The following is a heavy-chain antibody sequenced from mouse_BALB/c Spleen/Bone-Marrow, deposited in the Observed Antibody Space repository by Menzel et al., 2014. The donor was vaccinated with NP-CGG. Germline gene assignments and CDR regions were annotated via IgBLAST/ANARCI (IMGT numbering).Heavy chain of an antibody. D-gene: IGHD1-1*01. CDR3: ARLYGSGYGYAMDY. Sequence: EVKVVDSGGGLVQPGGSRKLSCAASGFTFSDYGMAWVRQAPGKGPEWVAFISNLAYSICYADTVTGRFTISRENAKNTLYLEMSSLRSEDTAMYYCARLYGSGYGYAMDYWGQGTSVTVSS. J-gene: IGHJ4*01. CDR1: GFTFSDYG. CDR2: ISNLAYSI. V-gene: IGHV5-15*02.